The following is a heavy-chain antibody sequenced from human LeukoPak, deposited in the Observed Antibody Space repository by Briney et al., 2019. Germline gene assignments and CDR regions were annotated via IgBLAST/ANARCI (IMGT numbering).Heavy chain of an antibody. D-gene: IGHD3-10*01. CDR2: ISAYTGNT. V-gene: IGHV1-18*01. J-gene: IGHJ5*02. CDR3: ARSGWFGELSDWFDP. CDR1: GYTFTSYG. Sequence: ASVKVSCKASGYTFTSYGISWVRQAPGQGLEWMGWISAYTGNTNYAQKLQGRVTMTTDTSTSTAYMELRSLRSDDTAVYYCARSGWFGELSDWFDPWGQGTLVTVSS.